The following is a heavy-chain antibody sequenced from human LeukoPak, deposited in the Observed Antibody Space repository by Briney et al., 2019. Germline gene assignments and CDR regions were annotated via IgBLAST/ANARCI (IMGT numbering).Heavy chain of an antibody. J-gene: IGHJ4*02. D-gene: IGHD3-10*01. V-gene: IGHV1-69*04. CDR2: IIPNLAIA. CDR3: ARAYTAYGSGSYLLGY. CDR1: GGTFSNYA. Sequence: ASVKVSCKASGGTFSNYAINWVRQAPGQGLEWMGRIIPNLAIANYAQKFQDRVTIIADKSTSTAYMELSSLRSEDTAVYYCARAYTAYGSGSYLLGYWGQGTLVTVSS.